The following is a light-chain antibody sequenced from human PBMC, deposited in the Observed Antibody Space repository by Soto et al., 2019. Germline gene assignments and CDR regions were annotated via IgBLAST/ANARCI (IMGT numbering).Light chain of an antibody. J-gene: IGKJ1*01. CDR3: QQYNNWRT. V-gene: IGKV3-15*01. Sequence: EIVMAQSPATLSVSPGGRATLSCRASQSVDSNLAWYQQKPGQPPRLLIYDASTRATGIPARISGSGSGTEFTLTISSLQSEDFAVYYCQQYNNWRTFGQGTKVDIK. CDR1: QSVDSN. CDR2: DAS.